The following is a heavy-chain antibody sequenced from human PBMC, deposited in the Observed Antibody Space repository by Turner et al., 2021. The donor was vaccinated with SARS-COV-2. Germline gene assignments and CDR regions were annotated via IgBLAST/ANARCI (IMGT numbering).Heavy chain of an antibody. CDR3: ARARNYSSSWNGVDVPFDP. CDR1: AFTFSSYS. CDR2: ISYDGSYK. J-gene: IGHJ5*02. Sequence: QVQLVESGGGVVQPGRSLRLSCAASAFTFSSYSMHWVRQAPGKGLEWVAVISYDGSYKYYADSVKGRFTISRDNSKNTLYLQMNSLRAEDTAVYYCARARNYSSSWNGVDVPFDPWGQGTLVTVSS. V-gene: IGHV3-30-3*01. D-gene: IGHD6-13*01.